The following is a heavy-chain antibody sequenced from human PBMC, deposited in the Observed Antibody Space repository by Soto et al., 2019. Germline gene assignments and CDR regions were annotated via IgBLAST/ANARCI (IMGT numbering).Heavy chain of an antibody. Sequence: QVQLVESGGGVVQPGRSLRLSCAASGFTFSTYGMHWIRQAPGKGLEWVAVVAYDGHTKFYADSVRGRFTVSRDNSKSTVYLQLDSLRAEDTAVYYCVKEYDDSRYYITSEYWGQGTLVTVSS. D-gene: IGHD3-22*01. J-gene: IGHJ4*02. CDR3: VKEYDDSRYYITSEY. CDR2: VAYDGHTK. CDR1: GFTFSTYG. V-gene: IGHV3-30*18.